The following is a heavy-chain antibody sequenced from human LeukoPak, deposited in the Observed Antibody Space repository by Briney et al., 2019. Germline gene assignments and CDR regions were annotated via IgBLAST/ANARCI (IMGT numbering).Heavy chain of an antibody. D-gene: IGHD2-15*01. CDR2: IYHSGST. Sequence: SETLSLTCAVSGGSISSGGYSWSWIRQPPGKGLEWIGYIYHSGSTYYNPSLKSRVTISVDRSKNQFSLKLSSVTAADTAVYYCARRVGYCSGGSCYSYPVYWYFDLWGRGTLVTVSS. CDR1: GGSISSGGYS. CDR3: ARRVGYCSGGSCYSYPVYWYFDL. V-gene: IGHV4-30-2*01. J-gene: IGHJ2*01.